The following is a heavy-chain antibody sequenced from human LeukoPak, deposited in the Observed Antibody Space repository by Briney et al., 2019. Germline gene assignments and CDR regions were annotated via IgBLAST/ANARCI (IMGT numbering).Heavy chain of an antibody. CDR1: GGSISSGGYY. J-gene: IGHJ4*02. V-gene: IGHV4-39*07. CDR3: ARGPEFMGSGSRLASTSTACLDY. CDR2: INHSGST. D-gene: IGHD3-10*01. Sequence: PSETLSLTCTVSGGSISSGGYYWSWIRQPPGKGLEWIGEINHSGSTNYNPSLKSRVTISVDTSKNQFSLKLSSVTAADTAVYYCARGPEFMGSGSRLASTSTACLDYWGQGTLVTVSS.